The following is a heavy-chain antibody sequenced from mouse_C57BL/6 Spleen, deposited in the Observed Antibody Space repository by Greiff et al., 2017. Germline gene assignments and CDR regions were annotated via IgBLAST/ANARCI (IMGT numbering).Heavy chain of an antibody. V-gene: IGHV5-4*01. D-gene: IGHD2-4*01. CDR2: ISDGGSYT. CDR1: GFTFSSYA. Sequence: EVQLVESGGGLVKPGGSLKLSCAASGFTFSSYAMSWVRQTPEKRLEWVATISDGGSYTYYPDNVKGRFTISRDNAKNNLYLQMSHLKSEDTAMYYCARANYDYDEFAYWGQGTLVTVSA. J-gene: IGHJ3*01. CDR3: ARANYDYDEFAY.